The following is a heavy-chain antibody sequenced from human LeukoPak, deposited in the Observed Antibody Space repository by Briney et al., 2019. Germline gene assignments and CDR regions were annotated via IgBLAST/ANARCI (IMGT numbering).Heavy chain of an antibody. V-gene: IGHV4-34*01. CDR1: GGSFSGYY. CDR2: INHSGST. D-gene: IGHD2-21*02. J-gene: IGHJ4*02. CDR3: ARGAYCGGDCYSPIVN. Sequence: PSETLSLTCAVYGGSFSGYYWSWIRQPPGKGLEWIGEINHSGSTNYNPSLKSRVTISVDTSKNQFSLKLSSVTAADTAVYYCARGAYCGGDCYSPIVNWGQGTLVTVSS.